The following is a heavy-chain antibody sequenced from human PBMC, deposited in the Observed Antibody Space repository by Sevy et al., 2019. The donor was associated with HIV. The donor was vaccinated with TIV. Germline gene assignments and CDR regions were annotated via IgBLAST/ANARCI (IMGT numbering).Heavy chain of an antibody. CDR1: GFTFSSYA. V-gene: IGHV3-23*01. CDR2: ISGSGGST. CDR3: AKDGGYSSGWYELGYFDL. Sequence: GGSLRLSCAASGFTFSSYAMSWVRQAPGKGLEWVSAISGSGGSTYYADSVKGRFTISRDSSKNTLYLQMNSLRAEDTAVYYCAKDGGYSSGWYELGYFDLWGRGTLVTVSS. J-gene: IGHJ2*01. D-gene: IGHD6-19*01.